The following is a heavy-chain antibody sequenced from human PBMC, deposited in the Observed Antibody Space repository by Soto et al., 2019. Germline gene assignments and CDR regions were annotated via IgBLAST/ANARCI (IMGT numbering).Heavy chain of an antibody. J-gene: IGHJ6*02. V-gene: IGHV1-2*04. Sequence: VSVKVSCKASGYTFTGYYMHWVRQAPGQGLEWMGWINPNSGGTNYAQKFQGWVTMTRDTSISTAYMELSRLRSDDTAVYYCARGQYRSSWYYYYGMDVWGQGTTVTVSS. CDR1: GYTFTGYY. CDR3: ARGQYRSSWYYYYGMDV. CDR2: INPNSGGT. D-gene: IGHD6-13*01.